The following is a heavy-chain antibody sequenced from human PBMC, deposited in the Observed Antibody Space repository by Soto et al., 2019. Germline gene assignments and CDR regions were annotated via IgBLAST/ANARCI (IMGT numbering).Heavy chain of an antibody. CDR2: IYHSGST. CDR3: ARVFTPNVAAAGTFDY. CDR1: GGSISSGNW. V-gene: IGHV4-4*02. Sequence: TSETLSLTCAVSGGSISSGNWWSWVRQPPGKGLEWIGEIYHSGSTNYNPSLKSRVTISVDKSKNQFSLKLSSVTAADTAVYYCARVFTPNVAAAGTFDYWGQGALVNVSS. D-gene: IGHD6-13*01. J-gene: IGHJ4*02.